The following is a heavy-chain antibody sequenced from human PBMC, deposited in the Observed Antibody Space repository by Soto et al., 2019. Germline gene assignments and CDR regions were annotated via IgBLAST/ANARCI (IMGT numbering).Heavy chain of an antibody. CDR3: ARMRGDCSGGSCYGMDV. CDR1: GGSISISSYY. CDR2: IYYSGST. V-gene: IGHV4-39*01. J-gene: IGHJ6*01. D-gene: IGHD2-15*01. Sequence: PSETLSITCTFSGGSISISSYYWGWIRQPPGKGLEWIGSIYYSGSTYYNPSLKSRVTISVDTSKNQFSLKLRSVTAADTAVYYCARMRGDCSGGSCYGMDVWGQGTTVTVSS.